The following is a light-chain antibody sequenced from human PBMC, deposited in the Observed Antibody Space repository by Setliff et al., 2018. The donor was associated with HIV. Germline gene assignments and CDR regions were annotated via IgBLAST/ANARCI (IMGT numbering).Light chain of an antibody. CDR1: PSTIGPGHD. J-gene: IGLJ1*01. CDR3: QTYDTRLNIYV. Sequence: QSVLTQPPSVSGAQGQRVTIFCTGGPSTIGPGHDVHWYQQLPGTAPKLLVYGSRNRPSGVPDRFSGSKSGNSASLAITGLQAEDEGDYYCQTYDTRLNIYVFGTGTKVTVL. CDR2: GSR. V-gene: IGLV1-40*01.